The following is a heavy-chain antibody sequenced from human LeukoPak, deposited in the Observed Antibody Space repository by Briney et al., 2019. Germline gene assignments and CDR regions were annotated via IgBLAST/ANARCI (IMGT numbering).Heavy chain of an antibody. V-gene: IGHV3-74*01. Sequence: GGSLRLSCAASGFTFSSYWMHWVRQAPGKGLVWVSRIQSDGSSTSYADSVKGRFTISRDNAKNTLYLQMNSLRAEDTAVYYCARDQAGAFDIWGQGIMVTVSS. CDR2: IQSDGSST. CDR1: GFTFSSYW. D-gene: IGHD3-10*01. J-gene: IGHJ3*02. CDR3: ARDQAGAFDI.